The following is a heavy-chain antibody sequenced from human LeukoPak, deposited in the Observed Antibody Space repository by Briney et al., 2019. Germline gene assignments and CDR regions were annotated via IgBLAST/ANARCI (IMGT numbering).Heavy chain of an antibody. Sequence: EASVKVSCKASGGTFSSYAISWVRQAPGQGLDWMGRIIPILGIANYAQKFQGRVTITADKSTSTAYMELSSLRSEDTAVYYCVRETGAIQLWLLNWGQGTLVTVSS. J-gene: IGHJ4*02. CDR1: GGTFSSYA. CDR3: VRETGAIQLWLLN. V-gene: IGHV1-69*04. D-gene: IGHD5-18*01. CDR2: IIPILGIA.